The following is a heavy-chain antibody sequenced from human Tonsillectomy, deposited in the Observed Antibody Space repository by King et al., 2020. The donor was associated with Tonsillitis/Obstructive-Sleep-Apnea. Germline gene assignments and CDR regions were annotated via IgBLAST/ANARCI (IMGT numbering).Heavy chain of an antibody. CDR2: INWNGGTT. CDR3: ARSVGYTYGLDAFDI. D-gene: IGHD5-18*01. V-gene: IGHV3-20*04. Sequence: VQLVESGGSVVRPGGSLRLSCDASGFTFDDYGMSWVRQAPGKGLEWVSGINWNGGTTSYADSVKGRFTISGDNAKNSLYLQMNSLRAEDTALYYCARSVGYTYGLDAFDIWGQGTMVTVSS. CDR1: GFTFDDYG. J-gene: IGHJ3*02.